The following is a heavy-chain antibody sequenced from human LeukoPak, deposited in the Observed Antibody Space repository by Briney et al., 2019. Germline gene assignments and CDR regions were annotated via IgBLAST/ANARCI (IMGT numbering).Heavy chain of an antibody. Sequence: GGSLRLSCAASGFTFSGSAMHWVRQASGKGLEWVGRIRSKANSYATAYAASVKGRFTISRDDSKNTAYLQMNSLKTEDTAVYYCTRHSISSGQGAFYYYMDVWGKGTTVTVSS. D-gene: IGHD6-19*01. CDR1: GFTFSGSA. CDR3: TRHSISSGQGAFYYYMDV. J-gene: IGHJ6*03. V-gene: IGHV3-73*01. CDR2: IRSKANSYAT.